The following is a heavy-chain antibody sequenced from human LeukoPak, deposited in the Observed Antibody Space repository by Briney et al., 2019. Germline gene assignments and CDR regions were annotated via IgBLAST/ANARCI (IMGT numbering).Heavy chain of an antibody. V-gene: IGHV3-23*01. CDR3: AKDLRHRTTCNCYGWLDP. J-gene: IGHJ5*02. D-gene: IGHD2/OR15-2a*01. CDR1: VFTFKTFA. CDR2: ISPSGDHI. Sequence: GGALRLSCAASVFTFKTFAMSWVRQAPGKGLEWVSAISPSGDHIYYADSVKGRFTISRDNSRNTLYLQMNSLRVGDTAIYYCAKDLRHRTTCNCYGWLDPWGQGTLVTVSS.